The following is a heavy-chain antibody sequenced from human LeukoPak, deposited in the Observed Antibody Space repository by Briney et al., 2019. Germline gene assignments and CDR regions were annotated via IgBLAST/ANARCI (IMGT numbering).Heavy chain of an antibody. D-gene: IGHD2-21*01. CDR1: GGTFISYA. Sequence: SVKVSCKASGGTFISYAISWVRQAPGQGLEWMGRIIPILGIANYAQKFQGRVTITADKSTSTAYMELSSLRSEDTAVYYCARDLMPYSRAIDWFDPWGQGTLVTVSS. CDR2: IIPILGIA. V-gene: IGHV1-69*04. J-gene: IGHJ5*02. CDR3: ARDLMPYSRAIDWFDP.